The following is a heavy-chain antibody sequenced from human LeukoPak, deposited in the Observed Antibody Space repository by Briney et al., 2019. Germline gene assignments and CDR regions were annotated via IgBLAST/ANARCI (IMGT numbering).Heavy chain of an antibody. V-gene: IGHV4-59*11. CDR3: ARDGTYYDPLDP. CDR2: IYYSGST. Sequence: PSETLSLTCTVSGGSISSHYWSWIRQPPGKGLEWIGYIYYSGSTNYNPSLKSRVPISVDTSKNQFSLKLSSVTAADTAVYYCARDGTYYDPLDPWGQGTLVTVSS. CDR1: GGSISSHY. J-gene: IGHJ5*02. D-gene: IGHD3-3*01.